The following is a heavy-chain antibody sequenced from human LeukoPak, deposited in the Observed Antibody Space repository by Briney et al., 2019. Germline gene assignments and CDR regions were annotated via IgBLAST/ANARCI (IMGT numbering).Heavy chain of an antibody. CDR1: GGSFSSYY. Sequence: SETLSLTCAVYGGSFSSYYWSWIRQSPGKGLEWIGKISHSGSTNYNPSLKSRVTISVDTSKNQFSLKLTSVTAADTAVYYCARPHDFSGYSFRINRDWYFDPWGRGTLVTVSS. J-gene: IGHJ2*01. CDR2: ISHSGST. V-gene: IGHV4-34*01. CDR3: ARPHDFSGYSFRINRDWYFDP. D-gene: IGHD3-22*01.